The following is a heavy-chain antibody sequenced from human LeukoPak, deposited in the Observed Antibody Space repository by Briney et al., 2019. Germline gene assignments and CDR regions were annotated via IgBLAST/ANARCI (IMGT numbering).Heavy chain of an antibody. D-gene: IGHD6-13*01. CDR2: IYYSGST. J-gene: IGHJ4*02. Sequence: PSETLSLTCTVSGSMYNYYWSWIRQPPGKGLEWIGYIYYSGSTNYNPSLKSRVTISVDTSKNQFSLKLSSVTAADTAVYYCAKSSSWSHYFDYWGQGTLVTVSS. CDR1: GSMYNYY. V-gene: IGHV4-59*01. CDR3: AKSSSWSHYFDY.